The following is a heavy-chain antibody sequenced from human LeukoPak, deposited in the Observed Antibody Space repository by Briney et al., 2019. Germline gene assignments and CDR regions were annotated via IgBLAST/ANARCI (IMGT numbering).Heavy chain of an antibody. Sequence: SVKVSCKASGGTFSSYAISWVRQAPGQGLEWMGGIIPMFHTANYAQKFQDRVTITADESTITAYMELSSLRSEDTAVYYCARAISPHYYNSSGYSGPGFFDYWGQGTLVTVSS. D-gene: IGHD3-22*01. CDR2: IIPMFHTA. CDR3: ARAISPHYYNSSGYSGPGFFDY. V-gene: IGHV1-69*13. J-gene: IGHJ4*02. CDR1: GGTFSSYA.